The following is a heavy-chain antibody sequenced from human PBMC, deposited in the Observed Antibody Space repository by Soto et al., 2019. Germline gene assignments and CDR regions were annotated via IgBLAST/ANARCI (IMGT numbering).Heavy chain of an antibody. J-gene: IGHJ4*02. D-gene: IGHD5-12*01. CDR2: IYYSGST. CDR3: ARDRGYGGNFLTY. Sequence: PSETLSLTCIVSGGSISSYYWSWIRQPPGKGLEWIGYIYYSGSTNYNPSLKSRVTISVDTSKNQFSLKLSSVTAADTAVYYCARDRGYGGNFLTYWGQGTLVTVS. V-gene: IGHV4-59*01. CDR1: GGSISSYY.